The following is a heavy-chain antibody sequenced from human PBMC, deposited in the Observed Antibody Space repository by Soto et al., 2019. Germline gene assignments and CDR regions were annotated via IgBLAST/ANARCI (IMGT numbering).Heavy chain of an antibody. J-gene: IGHJ3*01. D-gene: IGHD3-16*02. V-gene: IGHV3-23*01. CDR3: AKDRGIIVKAGDAFDV. CDR1: GFTLSMSA. CDR2: ISDSGDRT. Sequence: EVQFLESGGGLVQPGGSLRLSCASSGFTLSMSAVNWVRQAPGKGLEWVSYISDSGDRTYYADSVKGRFTISRDRSKNKVSLQMDSLRAEDTAVYYCAKDRGIIVKAGDAFDVWGKGTKVTVSS.